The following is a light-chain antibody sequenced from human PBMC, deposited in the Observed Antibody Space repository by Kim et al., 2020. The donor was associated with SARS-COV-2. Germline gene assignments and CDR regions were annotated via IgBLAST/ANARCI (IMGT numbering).Light chain of an antibody. CDR1: QSVINRY. Sequence: IVLTQSPGTLSLSPGERATLSCRTSQSVINRYLAWYQQKLGQAPRLLIYGASSRATGIPDRFSGSGSGTDFTLTISRLEPEDFAVYFCQQYDSSPPYTFGRGTKVEI. CDR2: GAS. J-gene: IGKJ2*01. V-gene: IGKV3-20*01. CDR3: QQYDSSPPYT.